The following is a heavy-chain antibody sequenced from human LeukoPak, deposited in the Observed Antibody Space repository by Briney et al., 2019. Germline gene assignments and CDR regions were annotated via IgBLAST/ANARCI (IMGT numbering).Heavy chain of an antibody. CDR2: ISAYNGNT. CDR1: GDTFSSYT. J-gene: IGHJ4*02. CDR3: ARDPHQYSSSWFSY. Sequence: ASVKVSCKASGDTFSSYTINWVRQAPGQGLEWMGWISAYNGNTNHAQKLQGRVTMTTDTSTSTAYMELRSLRSDDTAVYYCARDPHQYSSSWFSYWGQGTLVTVSS. V-gene: IGHV1-18*01. D-gene: IGHD6-13*01.